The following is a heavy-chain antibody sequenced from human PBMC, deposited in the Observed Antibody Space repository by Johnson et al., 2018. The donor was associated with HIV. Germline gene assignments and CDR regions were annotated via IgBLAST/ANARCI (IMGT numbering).Heavy chain of an antibody. J-gene: IGHJ3*02. CDR2: ISWNSGSI. CDR3: AKVGECCRSTSCYPYSYGAFES. D-gene: IGHD2-2*01. Sequence: VQLVESGGGVVQPGRSLRLSCAASGFTFDDYAMHWVRQAPGKGLEWVSGISWNSGSIGYADSVKGRFTISRDNAQNSLYLKMNSLSGDDTSLYYCAKVGECCRSTSCYPYSYGAFESWGQGTMVTVSS. CDR1: GFTFDDYA. V-gene: IGHV3-9*01.